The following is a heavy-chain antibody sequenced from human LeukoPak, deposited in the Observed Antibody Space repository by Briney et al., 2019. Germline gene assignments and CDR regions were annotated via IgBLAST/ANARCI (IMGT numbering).Heavy chain of an antibody. CDR3: ARDHRYAFDN. Sequence: PGGSLRLSCAASGFTFSDYRMNWVRQAPGKGLEWISYVGLSSGNTKYADSVKGRLTISGDSAKNSVFLQMNSLRVEDTAVYYCARDHRYAFDNWGQGTLVTVSS. CDR2: VGLSSGNT. D-gene: IGHD5-12*01. V-gene: IGHV3-48*04. J-gene: IGHJ4*02. CDR1: GFTFSDYR.